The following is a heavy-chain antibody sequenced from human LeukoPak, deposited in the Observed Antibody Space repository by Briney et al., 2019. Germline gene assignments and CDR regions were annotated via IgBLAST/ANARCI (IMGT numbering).Heavy chain of an antibody. CDR2: ISYDGSNK. V-gene: IGHV3-30*18. CDR1: GFTISSYG. D-gene: IGHD2-2*01. Sequence: GGSLRLSCAASGFTISSYGMHWVRQAPGKGLEWVAVISYDGSNKYYADSVKGRFTISRDNSKNTLYLQMNSLRAEDTAVYYCAKDGYCSSTSCQQNYFDYWGQGTLVTVSS. J-gene: IGHJ4*02. CDR3: AKDGYCSSTSCQQNYFDY.